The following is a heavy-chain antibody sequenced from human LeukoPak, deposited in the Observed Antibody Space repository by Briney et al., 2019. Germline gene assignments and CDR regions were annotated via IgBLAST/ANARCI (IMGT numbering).Heavy chain of an antibody. CDR3: ARHKDYYYSYMDV. V-gene: IGHV4-39*01. J-gene: IGHJ6*03. Sequence: PSETLSLTCSVSGDSISTSSYYWGWIRQPPGKGLEWIGTIYYSGSTYYNPSLTSRVTISVDTPKNQFSLKLSSVTAADTAVYYCARHKDYYYSYMDVWGKGTTVTISS. CDR2: IYYSGST. CDR1: GDSISTSSYY.